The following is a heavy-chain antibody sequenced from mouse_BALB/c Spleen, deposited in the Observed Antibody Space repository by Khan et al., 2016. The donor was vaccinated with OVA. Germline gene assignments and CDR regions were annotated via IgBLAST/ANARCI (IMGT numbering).Heavy chain of an antibody. Sequence: VQLQQSGTELARPGTSVKMSCKAAGYTFSNYWIGWVKQRPGHGLEWIGDIYHGGGYTHYNENFQGKATLTADTSSSNAYLQLSSLATEDSAISYGARRGSARATGDYFDYWGQGTTLTVAS. CDR2: IYHGGGYT. V-gene: IGHV1-63*02. CDR1: GYTFSNYW. D-gene: IGHD3-1*01. CDR3: ARRGSARATGDYFDY. J-gene: IGHJ2*01.